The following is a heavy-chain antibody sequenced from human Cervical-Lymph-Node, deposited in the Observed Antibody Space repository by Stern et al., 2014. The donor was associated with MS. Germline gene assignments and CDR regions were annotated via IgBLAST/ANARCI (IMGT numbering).Heavy chain of an antibody. J-gene: IGHJ6*02. V-gene: IGHV1-69*01. CDR3: ARGHYCSSTSCSTIYYGMDV. CDR1: GGTFSSYA. CDR2: IIPIFGTA. Sequence: QMQLVQSGAEVKKPGSSVKVSCKASGGTFSSYAIRWVRQAPGQGLEWMGGIIPIFGTANYAQKFQGRVTITADESTSTAYMELSSLRSEDTAVYYCARGHYCSSTSCSTIYYGMDVWGQGTTVTVSS. D-gene: IGHD2-2*01.